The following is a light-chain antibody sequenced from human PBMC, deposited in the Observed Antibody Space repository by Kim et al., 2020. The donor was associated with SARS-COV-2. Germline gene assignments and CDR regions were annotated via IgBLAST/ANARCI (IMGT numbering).Light chain of an antibody. Sequence: SPGERATLSFRASQSVSSFLAWYQQKPGQAPRLLTYDASNRATGIQARFSGSGSGTDFTLTISSLEPEDFAVYYCQQRSNWPPLYTFGQGTKLEI. CDR3: QQRSNWPPLYT. CDR1: QSVSSF. V-gene: IGKV3-11*01. J-gene: IGKJ2*01. CDR2: DAS.